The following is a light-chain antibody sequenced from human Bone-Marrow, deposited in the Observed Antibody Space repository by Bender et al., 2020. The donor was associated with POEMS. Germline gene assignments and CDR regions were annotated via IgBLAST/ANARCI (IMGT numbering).Light chain of an antibody. CDR3: CSYTGSTTLYV. V-gene: IGLV2-14*02. CDR1: SSDVGSYNL. Sequence: QSALTQPASVSGSPGQSITISCTGTSSDVGSYNLVSWYQQHPGKAPKLIIYDVTNRPSGVSGRFTGSKSGNTASLTISGPQAEDEADYYCCSYTGSTTLYVFGSGTTVTVL. J-gene: IGLJ1*01. CDR2: DVT.